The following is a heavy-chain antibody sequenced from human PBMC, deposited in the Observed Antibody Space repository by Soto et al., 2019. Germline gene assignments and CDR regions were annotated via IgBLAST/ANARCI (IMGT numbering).Heavy chain of an antibody. CDR1: GGSISSYY. V-gene: IGHV4-59*01. CDR2: IYYSGST. CDR3: ARVSYISSWYENWFDP. D-gene: IGHD6-13*01. Sequence: SETLSLTCTVSGGSISSYYWSWIRQPPGKGLEWIGYIYYSGSTNYNPSLKSRVTISVDTSKNQFSLKLSSVTAADTAVYYCARVSYISSWYENWFDPSGQGTLVTVSS. J-gene: IGHJ5*02.